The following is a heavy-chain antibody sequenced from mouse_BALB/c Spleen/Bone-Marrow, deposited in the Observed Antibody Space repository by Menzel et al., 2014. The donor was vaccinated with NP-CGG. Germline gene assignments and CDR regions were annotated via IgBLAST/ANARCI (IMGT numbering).Heavy chain of an antibody. J-gene: IGHJ1*01. D-gene: IGHD2-4*01. CDR1: GYTFTDYA. CDR2: ISTYSGNT. CDR3: AREEDYDGWYFDV. Sequence: VKLQESGPELVRPGVSVKISCKGSGYTFTDYAMHWVKQSHATSLEWIGVISTYSGNTNYNQKVKGKATMTVDKSSSTAYMELARLTSEDSAIYYCAREEDYDGWYFDVWGAGTTVTVSS. V-gene: IGHV1-67*01.